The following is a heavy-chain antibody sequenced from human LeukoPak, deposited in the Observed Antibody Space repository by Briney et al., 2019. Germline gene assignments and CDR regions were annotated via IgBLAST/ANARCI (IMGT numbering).Heavy chain of an antibody. J-gene: IGHJ4*02. Sequence: ASVKVSCKASGYTFTIYAIHWVRQAPGQRLEWMGWINAGNGNTKYSQKFQGRVTITRDTSASTAYMELSSLRSEDTAIYYCARGSSTSHPFDYWGQGTLVTVSS. V-gene: IGHV1-3*01. CDR1: GYTFTIYA. D-gene: IGHD2-2*01. CDR2: INAGNGNT. CDR3: ARGSSTSHPFDY.